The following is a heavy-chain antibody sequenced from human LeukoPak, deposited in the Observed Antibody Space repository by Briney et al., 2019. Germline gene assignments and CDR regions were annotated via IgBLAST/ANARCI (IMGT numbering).Heavy chain of an antibody. V-gene: IGHV3-21*01. Sequence: GSLRLSCAASGFTFSRFSMNWVRQAPGKGLEWVSSISSQNSYIFYADSVKGRFTISRDNAKNLLYLQMNSLRAEDTAVYYCARDASSGEFDYWGQGTLVTVSS. CDR1: GFTFSRFS. CDR3: ARDASSGEFDY. J-gene: IGHJ4*02. D-gene: IGHD3-22*01. CDR2: ISSQNSYI.